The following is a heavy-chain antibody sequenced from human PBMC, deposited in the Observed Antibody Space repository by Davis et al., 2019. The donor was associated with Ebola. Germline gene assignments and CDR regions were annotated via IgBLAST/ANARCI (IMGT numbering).Heavy chain of an antibody. J-gene: IGHJ6*02. V-gene: IGHV1-2*02. CDR1: GFTFSSYG. Sequence: GESLKISCAASGFTFSSYGMHWVRQAPGQGLEWMGWMNPKSGGTNYAQKFQDRVTMTRDTSISTAYMDLSRLRSDDTAVYYCARWGMAAAGPPRGMDVWGPGTTVTVSS. CDR2: MNPKSGGT. D-gene: IGHD6-13*01. CDR3: ARWGMAAAGPPRGMDV.